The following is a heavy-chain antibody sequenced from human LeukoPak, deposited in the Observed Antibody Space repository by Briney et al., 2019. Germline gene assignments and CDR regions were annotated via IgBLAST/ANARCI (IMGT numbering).Heavy chain of an antibody. Sequence: GGSLRLSCATSGFAFSSYAMTWVRQAPGKGLEWVSVIYSGGSTYYADSVKGRFTISRDNSKNTLYLQMNSLRAEDTAVYYCAGDYYYYGMDVWGQGTTVTVSS. V-gene: IGHV3-66*02. CDR1: GFAFSSYA. CDR2: IYSGGST. CDR3: AGDYYYYGMDV. J-gene: IGHJ6*02.